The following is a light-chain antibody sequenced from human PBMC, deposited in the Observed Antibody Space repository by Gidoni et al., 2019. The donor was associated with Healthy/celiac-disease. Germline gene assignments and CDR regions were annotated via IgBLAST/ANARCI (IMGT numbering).Light chain of an antibody. V-gene: IGKV2-30*02. J-gene: IGKJ1*01. CDR2: KVS. Sequence: DVVMTQSPLSLPVTLGQPASISCRSSQSRVHSDGNTYLNWFQQRPGQSPRRLIYKVSNRDSGVPDRFSGSGSGTDFTLKISRVEAEDVGVYYCMQGTHWLWTFGQGTKVEIK. CDR1: QSRVHSDGNTY. CDR3: MQGTHWLWT.